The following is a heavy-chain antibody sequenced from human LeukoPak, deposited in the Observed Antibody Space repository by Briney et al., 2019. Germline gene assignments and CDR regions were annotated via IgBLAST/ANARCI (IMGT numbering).Heavy chain of an antibody. CDR2: ISAYNGST. CDR3: ARGYCSSTSCQMRAYYYYGMDV. Sequence: TSVKVSCKASGYTFTSYGISWVRQAPGQGLEWMGWISAYNGSTNYAQKLQGRVTMTTDTSTSTAYMELRSLRSDDTAVYYCARGYCSSTSCQMRAYYYYGMDVWGQGTTVTVSS. CDR1: GYTFTSYG. J-gene: IGHJ6*02. V-gene: IGHV1-18*01. D-gene: IGHD2-2*01.